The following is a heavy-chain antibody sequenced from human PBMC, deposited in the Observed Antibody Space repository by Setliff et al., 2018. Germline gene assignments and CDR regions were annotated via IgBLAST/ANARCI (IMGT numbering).Heavy chain of an antibody. CDR3: ARDPYSSSWYNWFDP. V-gene: IGHV1-8*02. CDR2: MNPNSGNT. J-gene: IGHJ5*02. Sequence: ASVKVSCKASGYTFTSYDINWVRQATGQGLEWMGWMNPNSGNTGYAQKFQGRVTMTRNTSISTAYMELSSLRSEDTAVYYCARDPYSSSWYNWFDPWGQGTLVTVSS. D-gene: IGHD6-13*01. CDR1: GYTFTSYD.